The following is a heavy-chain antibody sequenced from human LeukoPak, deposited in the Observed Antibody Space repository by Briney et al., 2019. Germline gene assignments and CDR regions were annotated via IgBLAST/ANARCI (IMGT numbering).Heavy chain of an antibody. D-gene: IGHD5-12*01. J-gene: IGHJ4*02. CDR2: IYSGGST. Sequence: GRSLRLSCAASGFTVSSNFMSWVRQAPGKGLEWVSVIYSGGSTYFADSVKGRFTISRHNSKNTVYLQMNSLRAEDTAVYYCGRGYSHIDYWGQGTLVTVSS. CDR1: GFTVSSNF. V-gene: IGHV3-53*04. CDR3: GRGYSHIDY.